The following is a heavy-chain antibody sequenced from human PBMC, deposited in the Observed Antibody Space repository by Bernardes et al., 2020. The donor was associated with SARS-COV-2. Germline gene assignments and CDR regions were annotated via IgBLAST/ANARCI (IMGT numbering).Heavy chain of an antibody. Sequence: ASVKVSCKTSAYPFTNFGITWVRQAPGQGLEWMGWISPSTGHTNYAQKFQDRFTMTTETSTSTAYMELRSLRSDDTAVYYCARDDLGVGRFGAVYWGQGSLVTVSS. D-gene: IGHD3-10*01. V-gene: IGHV1-18*01. CDR3: ARDDLGVGRFGAVY. CDR2: ISPSTGHT. J-gene: IGHJ4*02. CDR1: AYPFTNFG.